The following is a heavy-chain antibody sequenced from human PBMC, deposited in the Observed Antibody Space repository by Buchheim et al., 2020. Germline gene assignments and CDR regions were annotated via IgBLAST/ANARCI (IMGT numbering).Heavy chain of an antibody. V-gene: IGHV4-61*01. Sequence: QVQLQESGPGLVKPSETLSLTCTVSGGSVSSGSYYWSWIRQPPGKGLEWIGYIYYSGSTYYNPSLKSRVTISVDTSKNQFCLKLGSVTAADTSVYYCAGDRLIDGYNSNWFDPWGQGTL. J-gene: IGHJ5*02. CDR1: GGSVSSGSYY. CDR2: IYYSGST. D-gene: IGHD5-24*01. CDR3: AGDRLIDGYNSNWFDP.